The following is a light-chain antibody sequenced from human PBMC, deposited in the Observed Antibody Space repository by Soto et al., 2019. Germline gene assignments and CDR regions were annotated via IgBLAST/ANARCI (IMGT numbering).Light chain of an antibody. CDR2: DAS. CDR1: QDIGTY. CDR3: QQYYSYRT. Sequence: AIRMTQSPSSFSASTGDRGSITCRATQDIGTYLAWYQQIPGKAPKLLIYDASTLQTGVPSRFSGSGSGTDFTLTISCLQSEDFATYYCQQYYSYRTFGQGTKVDIK. V-gene: IGKV1-8*01. J-gene: IGKJ1*01.